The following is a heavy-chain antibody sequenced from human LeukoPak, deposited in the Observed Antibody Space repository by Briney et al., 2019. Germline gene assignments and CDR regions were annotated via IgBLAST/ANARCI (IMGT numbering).Heavy chain of an antibody. CDR1: GVTLSSYA. Sequence: GGSLRLSCEASGVTLSSYAMSWARQAPGKGLEWVSGISSSGSGGNTYYADSVKGRFTISRDSSQNTLFLHMNSLRAEDTAVYYCARDYYYGMDVWGQGTTVTVSS. CDR2: ISSSGSGGNT. V-gene: IGHV3-23*01. CDR3: ARDYYYGMDV. J-gene: IGHJ6*02.